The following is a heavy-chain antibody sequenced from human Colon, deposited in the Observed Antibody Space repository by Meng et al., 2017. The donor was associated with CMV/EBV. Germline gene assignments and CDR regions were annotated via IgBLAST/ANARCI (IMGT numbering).Heavy chain of an antibody. Sequence: GESLKISCAASGFTFSSYAMHWVRQAPGKGLEWVAVISYDGSNKYYADSVKGRFTISRDNSKNTLYLQMNSLRAEDTAVYYCARDQDVLRYFDWLSPYYYYGMDVWGQGTTVTVSS. CDR1: GFTFSSYA. CDR2: ISYDGSNK. CDR3: ARDQDVLRYFDWLSPYYYYGMDV. D-gene: IGHD3-9*01. V-gene: IGHV3-30-3*01. J-gene: IGHJ6*02.